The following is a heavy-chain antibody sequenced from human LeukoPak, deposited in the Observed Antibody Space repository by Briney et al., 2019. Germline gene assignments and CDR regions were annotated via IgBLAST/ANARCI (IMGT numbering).Heavy chain of an antibody. J-gene: IGHJ4*02. CDR1: GFTFSTYS. D-gene: IGHD3-10*01. CDR3: ARDLEDYGSGSYLYHTFDY. CDR2: ISSAGSYI. V-gene: IGHV3-21*01. Sequence: PGGSLRLSCVASGFTFSTYSMNWVRQAPGKGLEWVSSISSAGSYIYYTDSVKGRFTISRDNAKNSLYLQMNSLRAEDTAVYYCARDLEDYGSGSYLYHTFDYWGQGTLVTVSS.